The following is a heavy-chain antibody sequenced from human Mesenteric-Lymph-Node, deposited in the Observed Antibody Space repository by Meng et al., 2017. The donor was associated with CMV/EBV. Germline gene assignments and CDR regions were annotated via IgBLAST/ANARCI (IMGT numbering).Heavy chain of an antibody. J-gene: IGHJ4*02. CDR2: INPNSGGT. V-gene: IGHV1-2*02. D-gene: IGHD2-2*01. CDR3: ARVWVPAAIDLQPDY. Sequence: ASVKVSCKASGYTFTGYYLHWVRQAPGQGLEWTGWINPNSGGTKYAQKFQGRVTMTRDTSISTAYMELSRLRSDDTAVYYCARVWVPAAIDLQPDYWGQGTLVTVSS. CDR1: GYTFTGYY.